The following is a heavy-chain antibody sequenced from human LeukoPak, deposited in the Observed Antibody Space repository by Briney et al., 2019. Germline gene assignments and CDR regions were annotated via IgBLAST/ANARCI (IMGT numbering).Heavy chain of an antibody. Sequence: PGRSLRLSCAASGFTFSGYYMSWIRQAPGKGLEWVPYVSDNGSTIYYADSVQGRFTISRDNANNSLYLQMNSLRAEDTAVYYCARDITIFGVVAQTDFWGKGTTVTVSS. CDR3: ARDITIFGVVAQTDF. D-gene: IGHD3-3*01. CDR2: VSDNGSTI. J-gene: IGHJ6*04. CDR1: GFTFSGYY. V-gene: IGHV3-11*01.